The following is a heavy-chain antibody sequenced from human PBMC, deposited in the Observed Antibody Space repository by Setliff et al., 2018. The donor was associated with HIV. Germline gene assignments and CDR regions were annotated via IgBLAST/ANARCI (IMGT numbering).Heavy chain of an antibody. V-gene: IGHV4-34*01. CDR1: GGSFSGFY. J-gene: IGHJ4*02. D-gene: IGHD6-19*01. CDR3: ARGPPGSSIGWYVGY. CDR2: INHSGST. Sequence: PSETLSLTCAVYGGSFSGFYWNWIRQPPGKGLEWIGEINHSGSTNYNPSLKSRVTISVDTSKNQFSLRLSSVIAADTAVYYCARGPPGSSIGWYVGYWGQGTQVTVS.